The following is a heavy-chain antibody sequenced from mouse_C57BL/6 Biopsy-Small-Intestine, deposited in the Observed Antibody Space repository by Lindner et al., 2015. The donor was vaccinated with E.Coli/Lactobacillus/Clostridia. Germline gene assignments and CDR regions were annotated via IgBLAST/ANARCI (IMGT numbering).Heavy chain of an antibody. D-gene: IGHD2-4*01. V-gene: IGHV1-18*01. CDR1: GYIFSDYY. Sequence: SVKVSCKASGYIFSDYYMHWVRQAPGQGLEWMGRINPNSGGTNYAQKFQGRVTMTRDTSISTAYMELSSLRSDDTAVYYCATMITAAPDGFYWGQGTLVTVSS. CDR3: ATMITAAPDGFY. CDR2: INPNSGGT. J-gene: IGHJ4*01.